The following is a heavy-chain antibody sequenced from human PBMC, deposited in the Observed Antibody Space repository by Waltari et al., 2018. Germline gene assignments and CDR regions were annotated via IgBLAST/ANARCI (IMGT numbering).Heavy chain of an antibody. V-gene: IGHV3-48*02. D-gene: IGHD6-19*01. J-gene: IGHJ4*02. CDR3: ARTLPDYTSGWYGALFDY. CDR1: GCTFSSHH. Sequence: EVQLVESGGGLVQPGGSLRLCCAASGCTFSSHHRNWVGQAPGKGLEWVSYISNTSGTIYYGDSVKGRFTISRDNAKNSLYLQMNSLRDEDTAVYYCARTLPDYTSGWYGALFDYLGQGTLVTVSS. CDR2: ISNTSGTI.